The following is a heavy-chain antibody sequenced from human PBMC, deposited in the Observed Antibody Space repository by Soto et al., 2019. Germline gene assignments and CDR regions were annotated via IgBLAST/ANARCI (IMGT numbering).Heavy chain of an antibody. J-gene: IGHJ4*02. CDR3: ASAPRLDYFDY. CDR1: GGSLSSSSYY. V-gene: IGHV4-39*01. CDR2: IYYSGST. Sequence: SETLSLTCTVSGGSLSSSSYYWGWIRQPPGKGLEWIGSIYYSGSTYYNPSLKSRVTISVDTSKNQFSLKLSSVTAADTAVYYCASAPRLDYFDYWGQGTLVTVSS.